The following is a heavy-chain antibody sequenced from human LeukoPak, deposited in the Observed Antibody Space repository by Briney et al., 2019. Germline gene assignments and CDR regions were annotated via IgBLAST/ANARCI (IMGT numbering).Heavy chain of an antibody. J-gene: IGHJ6*02. D-gene: IGHD1/OR15-1a*01. Sequence: GGSLRLSCAASGFLLSNHWMTWVRQAPGKGPEWVANINKDESEKYYVDSVKGRFTISRDTAKNSLYLQMNHLRVEDTALYYCARNNDMDVWGQGTTVIVSS. CDR2: INKDESEK. CDR3: ARNNDMDV. V-gene: IGHV3-7*03. CDR1: GFLLSNHW.